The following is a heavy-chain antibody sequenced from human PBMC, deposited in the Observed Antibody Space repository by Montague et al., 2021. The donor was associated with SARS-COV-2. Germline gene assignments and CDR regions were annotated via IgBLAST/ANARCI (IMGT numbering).Heavy chain of an antibody. CDR3: ARSGWEQLVRARYSYYGMDV. D-gene: IGHD6-6*01. J-gene: IGHJ6*02. CDR2: ISHSGST. Sequence: SETLSLTCAVYGGSFSGYYWSWIRQPPGKGLEWIGEISHSGSTNYNPSLKSRVTISIDTSKNQFSLELSSVTAADTAVYYCARSGWEQLVRARYSYYGMDVWGQGTTVTVSS. CDR1: GGSFSGYY. V-gene: IGHV4-34*01.